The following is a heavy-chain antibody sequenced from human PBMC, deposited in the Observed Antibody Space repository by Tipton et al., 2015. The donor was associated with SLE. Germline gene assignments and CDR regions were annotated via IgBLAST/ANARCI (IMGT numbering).Heavy chain of an antibody. CDR3: ARHFSGSYSFDY. CDR1: GGSFSGYY. Sequence: TLSLTCAVYGGSFSGYYWSWIRQPPGKGLGWTGEINHSGSTNYNPSLKSRGTISADTSKNQVSLKLSSVTAADTALYYCARHFSGSYSFDYWGQGKLVTVSS. D-gene: IGHD1-26*01. V-gene: IGHV4-34*01. J-gene: IGHJ4*02. CDR2: INHSGST.